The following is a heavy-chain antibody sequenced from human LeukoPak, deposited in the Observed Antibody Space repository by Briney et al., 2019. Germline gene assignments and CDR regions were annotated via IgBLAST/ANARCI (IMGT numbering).Heavy chain of an antibody. CDR2: IKEDGSEI. CDR1: AFTFSSYW. V-gene: IGHV3-7*01. Sequence: PGGSLRLSCEASAFTFSSYWMSWVRQAPGKGLEWVANIKEDGSEINYVDSVKGRFTISRDNAKNSLYLQMDSLRVEDTAVYYCATDFNRGFDPWGQGTLVTVSS. J-gene: IGHJ5*02. CDR3: ATDFNRGFDP.